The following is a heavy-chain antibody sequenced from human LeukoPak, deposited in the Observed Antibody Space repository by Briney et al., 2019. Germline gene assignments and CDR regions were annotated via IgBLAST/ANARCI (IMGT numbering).Heavy chain of an antibody. CDR3: ARPQDFGLTGMHAFDI. J-gene: IGHJ3*02. V-gene: IGHV5-51*01. D-gene: IGHD1-1*01. Sequence: GESLKISCKGSGYSFNTYWIGWGRQMPGKGLEWMGIIYPGDSDTKYSPSFQGQVTISADKSISTAYLQWSSLQASHTAMYYCARPQDFGLTGMHAFDIWGQGTMVTVPS. CDR1: GYSFNTYW. CDR2: IYPGDSDT.